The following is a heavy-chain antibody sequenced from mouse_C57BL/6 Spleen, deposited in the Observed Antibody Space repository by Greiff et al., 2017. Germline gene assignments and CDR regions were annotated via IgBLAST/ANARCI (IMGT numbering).Heavy chain of an antibody. CDR2: IYPGHRGT. CDR1: GYTFTSYW. J-gene: IGHJ1*03. Sequence: VQLKESGTVLARPGASVKMSCKTSGYTFTSYWMHWVKQRPGKGLEWIGAIYPGHRGTSYNQKFKGKANLTAVTSASTAYMELSSLTNEDSAVYYCTRWRLGKEWYFDVWGTGTTGTVSS. D-gene: IGHD2-1*01. CDR3: TRWRLGKEWYFDV. V-gene: IGHV1-5*01.